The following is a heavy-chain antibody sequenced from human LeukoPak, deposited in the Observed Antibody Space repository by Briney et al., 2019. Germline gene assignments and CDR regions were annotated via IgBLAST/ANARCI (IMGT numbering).Heavy chain of an antibody. CDR3: ARESGDYGSAEMPGYYYYMDV. CDR2: IKEDGTEK. CDR1: GFTFSRHS. V-gene: IGHV3-7*01. Sequence: SGGSLRLSCEVSGFTFSRHSMSWIRQAPGKVLEWVAKIKEDGTEKYYVGSVEGRFTISRDNARNTLFLQMNSLRVEDTAVYFCARESGDYGSAEMPGYYYYMDVWAKGTTVIVSS. J-gene: IGHJ6*03. D-gene: IGHD3-10*01.